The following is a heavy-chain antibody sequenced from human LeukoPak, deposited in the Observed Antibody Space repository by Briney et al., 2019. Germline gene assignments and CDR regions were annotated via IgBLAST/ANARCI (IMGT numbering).Heavy chain of an antibody. J-gene: IGHJ3*02. Sequence: TSETLSLTCTVSGGSISSYYWSWIRQPPGKGLEWIGYIYYSGSTNYNPSLKSRVTISVDTSKNQFSLKLSSVTAADTAVYYCARVKITMIVVVINGAFDIWGQGTMVTVSS. CDR2: IYYSGST. CDR3: ARVKITMIVVVINGAFDI. CDR1: GGSISSYY. V-gene: IGHV4-59*12. D-gene: IGHD3-22*01.